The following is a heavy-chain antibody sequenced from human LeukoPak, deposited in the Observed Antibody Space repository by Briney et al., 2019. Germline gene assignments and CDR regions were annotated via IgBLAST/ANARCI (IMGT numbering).Heavy chain of an antibody. Sequence: GRSLRLSCVISGFTFDDFAMHWVRQAPGKGLEWVAGISWNGDNVGYVDSVKGRFTISRDNAGNSLYLQMNSLSPDDTAFYYCARHGGVYYASGNYFDYWGRGTLVTVSS. V-gene: IGHV3-9*01. D-gene: IGHD3-10*01. CDR2: ISWNGDNV. CDR1: GFTFDDFA. CDR3: ARHGGVYYASGNYFDY. J-gene: IGHJ4*01.